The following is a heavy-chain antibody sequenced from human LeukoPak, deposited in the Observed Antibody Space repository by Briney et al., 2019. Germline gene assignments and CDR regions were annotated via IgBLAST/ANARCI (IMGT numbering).Heavy chain of an antibody. J-gene: IGHJ5*02. CDR3: ARLNVYSSGWYPNWFDP. D-gene: IGHD6-19*01. CDR2: IYHSGST. V-gene: IGHV4-61*08. Sequence: AGTLCLTCTASGGSVSSGVDYWSWIPQPPGKGLEWIVYIYHSGSTNYNPSLKSRVTILVDTSNNQFSLKVTSVTAADTAVYYCARLNVYSSGWYPNWFDPWGQGTLVTVSS. CDR1: GGSVSSGVDY.